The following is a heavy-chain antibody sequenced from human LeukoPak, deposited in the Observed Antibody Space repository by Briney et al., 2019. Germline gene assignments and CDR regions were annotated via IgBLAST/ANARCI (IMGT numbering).Heavy chain of an antibody. V-gene: IGHV1-46*01. Sequence: ASVKVSCKASGYTFTSYYMHWVRQAPGQGLEWMGIINPSGGSTNYAQKLQGRVTMTTDTSTSTAYMELRSLRSDAAAVYYCARGVYFDYWGQGTLVTVSS. CDR2: INPSGGST. CDR1: GYTFTSYY. J-gene: IGHJ4*02. CDR3: ARGVYFDY.